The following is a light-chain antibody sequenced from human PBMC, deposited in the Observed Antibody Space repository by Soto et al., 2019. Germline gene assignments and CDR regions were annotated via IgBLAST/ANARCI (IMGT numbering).Light chain of an antibody. CDR3: CSYAGSNNLL. CDR2: EAY. J-gene: IGLJ2*01. CDR1: SSDVGSYSL. V-gene: IGLV2-23*01. Sequence: QSALTQPASVSGSPGQSITISCYGTSSDVGSYSLVSWFQQHPGKAPKLMIYEAYKRPSGVSNRFSGSKSGNTASLTISGLQAEDEADYYCCSYAGSNNLLFGGGTKLTVL.